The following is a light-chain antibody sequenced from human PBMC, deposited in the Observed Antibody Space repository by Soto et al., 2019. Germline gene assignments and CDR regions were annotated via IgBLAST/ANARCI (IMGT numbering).Light chain of an antibody. J-gene: IGLJ2*01. Sequence: SYELTQPPSVPVAPGETARISCGGNNVGRRSVHGYQQKPDQAPFLVIYYDIDRPSGIPERFSGSNSGNTATLIIRRVEAGDEAGYNSQVWEATGEQVVFGGGTKLTV. CDR3: QVWEATGEQVV. V-gene: IGLV3-21*01. CDR2: YDI. CDR1: NVGRRS.